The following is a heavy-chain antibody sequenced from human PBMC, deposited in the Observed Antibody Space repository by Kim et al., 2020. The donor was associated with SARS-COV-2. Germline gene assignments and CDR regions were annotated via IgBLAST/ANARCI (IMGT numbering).Heavy chain of an antibody. D-gene: IGHD4-17*01. CDR1: GFTFNISA. V-gene: IGHV3-23*01. Sequence: GGSLRLSCTASGFTFNISAMTWVRQAPGKGLEWVSTISGGGGPTYYADSVKGRFTISRDNSENTVYLQMNSLGAEDTAVYYCAKMRGYGDLWGQGTRVTVS. CDR3: AKMRGYGDL. CDR2: ISGGGGPT. J-gene: IGHJ4*02.